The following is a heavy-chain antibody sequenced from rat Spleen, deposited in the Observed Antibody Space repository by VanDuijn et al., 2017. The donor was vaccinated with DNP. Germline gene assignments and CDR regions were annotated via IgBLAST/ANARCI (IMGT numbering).Heavy chain of an antibody. CDR2: ISYRVST. V-gene: IGHV3-1*01. Sequence: EVQLQESGPGLVKPSQSLSLTCSVTGSSITSNYWGWIRKFQGNKMEYIGHISYRVSTNYNPSFKSRFSSTRDTSKNQFFLQLNSVTTEDTATYYCARKPQGGWLDYWGQGVMVTVSS. CDR3: ARKPQGGWLDY. CDR1: GSSITSNY. J-gene: IGHJ2*01. D-gene: IGHD1-11*01.